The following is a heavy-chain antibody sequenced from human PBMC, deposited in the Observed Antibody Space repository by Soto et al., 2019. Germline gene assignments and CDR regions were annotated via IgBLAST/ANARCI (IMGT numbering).Heavy chain of an antibody. CDR3: ARRRRYSYGYASRFDP. V-gene: IGHV4-39*01. Sequence: SETLSLTCTVSGGSISSSSYYWGWIRQPPGKGLEWIGSIYYSGSTYYNPSLKSRVTISVDTSKNQFSLKLSSVTAADTAVYYCARRRRYSYGYASRFDPWGQGTLVTVSS. J-gene: IGHJ5*02. D-gene: IGHD5-18*01. CDR1: GGSISSSSYY. CDR2: IYYSGST.